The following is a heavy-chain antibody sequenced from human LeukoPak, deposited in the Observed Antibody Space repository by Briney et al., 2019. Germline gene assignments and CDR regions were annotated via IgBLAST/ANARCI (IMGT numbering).Heavy chain of an antibody. CDR3: ARVPHGETIFGVVLYWFDP. CDR1: SYSISSGYY. V-gene: IGHV4-38-2*02. J-gene: IGHJ5*02. CDR2: IYHTGST. Sequence: SETLSLTCTVSSYSISSGYYWGWIRQPPGKGLEWIGSIYHTGSTFYNPSLKSRVTISIDTSKNQFSLKLNSVTAADTAVYYCARVPHGETIFGVVLYWFDPWGQGTLVTV. D-gene: IGHD3-3*01.